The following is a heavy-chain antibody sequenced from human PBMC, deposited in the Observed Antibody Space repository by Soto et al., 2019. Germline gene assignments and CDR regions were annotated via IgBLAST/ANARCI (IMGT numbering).Heavy chain of an antibody. CDR2: IYFSGTT. CDR1: SGSISSYY. D-gene: IGHD3-22*01. CDR3: ARASSAYYPDY. J-gene: IGHJ4*02. Sequence: PSETLSLTCTVSSGSISSYYWSWIRQPPGKGLEWIGYIYFSGTTTYNPSLKSRVTISVDTSKNQFSLKLRSVTAADTAIYYCARASSAYYPDYWGQGTLVTVSS. V-gene: IGHV4-59*01.